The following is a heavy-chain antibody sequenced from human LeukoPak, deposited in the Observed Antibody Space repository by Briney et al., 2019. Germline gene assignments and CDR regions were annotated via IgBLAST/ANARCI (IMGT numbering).Heavy chain of an antibody. CDR3: AREAPITIFGVVSYYFDY. Sequence: SVKVSCKASGGTFSSYAISWVRQAPGQGLEWMGGIIPIFGTANYAQKFQGRVTITADESTSTAYMELSSLRSEDTAVYYCAREAPITIFGVVSYYFDYWGQGTLVTVSS. CDR2: IIPIFGTA. D-gene: IGHD3-3*01. CDR1: GGTFSSYA. V-gene: IGHV1-69*13. J-gene: IGHJ4*02.